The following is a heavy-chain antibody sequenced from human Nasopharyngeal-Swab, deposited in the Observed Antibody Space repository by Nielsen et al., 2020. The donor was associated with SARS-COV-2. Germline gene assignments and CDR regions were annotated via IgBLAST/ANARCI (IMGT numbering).Heavy chain of an antibody. J-gene: IGHJ3*02. CDR1: GYSFSSYW. Sequence: GESLKISCWGSGYSFSSYWICWVLQMPGKGLEWMGVIYPGDSATRYSPSFQGQVTISVDKSITTAYLQWSSLKASDTAMYYCARRNSEGGMADAFEIWGQGTMVTVSS. CDR2: IYPGDSAT. CDR3: ARRNSEGGMADAFEI. D-gene: IGHD2/OR15-2a*01. V-gene: IGHV5-51*01.